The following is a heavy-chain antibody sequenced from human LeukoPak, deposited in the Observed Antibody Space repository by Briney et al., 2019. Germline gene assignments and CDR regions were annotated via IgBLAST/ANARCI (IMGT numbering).Heavy chain of an antibody. CDR3: ARPSMGDSSGYLDY. CDR2: IIPIFGTA. CDR1: GGTFSSYA. V-gene: IGHV1-69*01. J-gene: IGHJ4*02. D-gene: IGHD3-22*01. Sequence: SVKVSCKASGGTFSSYAISWVRQATGQGLEWMGGIIPIFGTANYAQKFQGRVTITADESTSTAYMELSSLRSEDTAVYYCARPSMGDSSGYLDYWGQGTLVTVSS.